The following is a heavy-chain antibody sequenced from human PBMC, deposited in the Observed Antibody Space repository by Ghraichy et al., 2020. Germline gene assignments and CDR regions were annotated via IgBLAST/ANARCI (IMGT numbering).Heavy chain of an antibody. Sequence: SETLSLTCAVYGGSFSGYYWSWIRQPPGKGLEWIGEINHSGSTNYNPSLKSRVTISVDTSKNQFSLKLSSVTAADTAVYYCARGFSGYYYFDYWGQGTLVTVSS. CDR3: ARGFSGYYYFDY. D-gene: IGHD3-22*01. CDR2: INHSGST. CDR1: GGSFSGYY. J-gene: IGHJ4*02. V-gene: IGHV4-34*01.